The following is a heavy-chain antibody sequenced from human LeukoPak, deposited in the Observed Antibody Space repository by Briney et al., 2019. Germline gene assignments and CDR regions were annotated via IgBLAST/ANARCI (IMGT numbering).Heavy chain of an antibody. J-gene: IGHJ4*02. D-gene: IGHD2-2*01. CDR2: IYPGNSDT. CDR3: ARRLYCSTTTCYDRGYYFEY. V-gene: IGHV5-51*01. CDR1: GYRFCSYW. Sequence: GESLKISFQGSGYRFCSYWIGWVRQMPGKGLEWMGIIYPGNSDTKYSPSFQGQVTISADKSINTAYLQFISLRASDTAVYYCARRLYCSTTTCYDRGYYFEYWGQGTQVTVSS.